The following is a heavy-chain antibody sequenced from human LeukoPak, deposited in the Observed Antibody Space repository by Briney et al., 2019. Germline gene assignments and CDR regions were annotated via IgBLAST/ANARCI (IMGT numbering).Heavy chain of an antibody. V-gene: IGHV5-51*01. Sequence: GAALKISSKGSGYCFTSYWIGWVRQTPRKRLEWMGINYPGDSDTRYSQSFQGQVTISADKSISTAYLQWSSLKASDTAMYYCARRYCSGGSCYSHDYVWGSYRVPVGAFDIWGQGTMVTVSS. CDR1: GYCFTSYW. D-gene: IGHD2-15*01. CDR2: NYPGDSDT. CDR3: ARRYCSGGSCYSHDYVWGSYRVPVGAFDI. J-gene: IGHJ3*02.